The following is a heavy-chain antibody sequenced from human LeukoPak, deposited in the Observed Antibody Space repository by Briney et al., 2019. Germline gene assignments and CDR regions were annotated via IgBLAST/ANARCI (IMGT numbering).Heavy chain of an antibody. J-gene: IGHJ1*01. CDR3: AKVTWQQLVYVYFQH. CDR1: GFTFSSYA. D-gene: IGHD6-13*01. Sequence: PGGSLRLSCAASGFTFSSYAMSWVRQAPGKGLEWVSAISGSGGSTYYADSVKGRFTISRDNSKNTLYLQMNSLRAEDTAVYYYAKVTWQQLVYVYFQHWGQGTLVTVSS. V-gene: IGHV3-23*01. CDR2: ISGSGGST.